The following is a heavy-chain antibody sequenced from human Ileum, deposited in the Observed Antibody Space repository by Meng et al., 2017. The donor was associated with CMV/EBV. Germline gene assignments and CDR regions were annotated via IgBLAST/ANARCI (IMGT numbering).Heavy chain of an antibody. CDR1: GGTFSSYT. V-gene: IGHV1-2*02. D-gene: IGHD5-18*01. J-gene: IGHJ4*02. CDR3: ARGYSYGLDY. CDR2: INPNLGDT. Sequence: ASVKVSCKASGGTFSSYTISWVRQAPGQGLEWVGWINPNLGDTNYAQKFQGRVTMTRDTSISTAYMDLSRLRSDDTAVYYCARGYSYGLDYWGQGTVVTVSS.